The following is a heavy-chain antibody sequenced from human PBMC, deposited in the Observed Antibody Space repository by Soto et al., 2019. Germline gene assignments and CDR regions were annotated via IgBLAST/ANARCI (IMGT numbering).Heavy chain of an antibody. CDR3: ARSVAVPGAHIDY. D-gene: IGHD6-19*01. CDR1: GGSISGSY. Sequence: SETLSLTCSVSGGSISGSYWSWIRQSPGKGLEWLGYVYYTGSTNYSPSLRSRVSISVDTSKDEFSLRLSSVTAADTAVYFCARSVAVPGAHIDYWGQGTQVTVSS. CDR2: VYYTGST. V-gene: IGHV4-59*01. J-gene: IGHJ4*02.